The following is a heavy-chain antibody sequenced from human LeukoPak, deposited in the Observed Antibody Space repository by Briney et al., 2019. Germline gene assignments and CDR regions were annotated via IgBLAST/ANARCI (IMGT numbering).Heavy chain of an antibody. J-gene: IGHJ5*02. CDR3: ARVASGVGYNWFDP. Sequence: SETLSLTCTVSGGSISSGGYFWSWIRQHPGKGLEWIGYIYYSGSTYYNPSLKSRVTISVDTSKNQFSLKLSSVTAADTAVYYCARVASGVGYNWFDPWGQGTLVTVSS. V-gene: IGHV4-31*02. D-gene: IGHD2-15*01. CDR1: GGSISSGGYF. CDR2: IYYSGST.